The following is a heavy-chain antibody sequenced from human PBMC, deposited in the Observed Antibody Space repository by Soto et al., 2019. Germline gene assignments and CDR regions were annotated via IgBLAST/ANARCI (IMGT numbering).Heavy chain of an antibody. CDR3: AADRSVYDILTGYSYYFDY. Sequence: SVKVSCKASGFTFTSSAVQWVRQARGQRLEWIGWIVVGSGNTNYAQKFQERVTITRDMSTSTAYMELSSLRSEDTAVYYCAADRSVYDILTGYSYYFDYWGQGTLVTVSS. CDR2: IVVGSGNT. CDR1: GFTFTSSA. V-gene: IGHV1-58*01. J-gene: IGHJ4*02. D-gene: IGHD3-9*01.